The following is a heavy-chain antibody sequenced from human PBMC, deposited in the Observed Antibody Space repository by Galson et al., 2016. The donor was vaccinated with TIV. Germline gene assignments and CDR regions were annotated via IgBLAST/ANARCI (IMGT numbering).Heavy chain of an antibody. V-gene: IGHV3-7*04. D-gene: IGHD2-21*01. CDR3: AKEQRPYCGGDCWQPPLDY. J-gene: IGHJ4*02. Sequence: SLRLSCAGSGFTFSNYWMNWIRQAPGKGPEWVANINKVGSDEYYVDSVKGRFTISRDNAKNTLYLQMYSLNSEDTAVYYCAKEQRPYCGGDCWQPPLDYWGQGTLVTVSS. CDR1: GFTFSNYW. CDR2: INKVGSDE.